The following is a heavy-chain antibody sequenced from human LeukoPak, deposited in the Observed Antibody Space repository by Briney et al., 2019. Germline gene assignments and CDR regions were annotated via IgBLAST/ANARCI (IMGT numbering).Heavy chain of an antibody. CDR1: GFTFSDYY. CDR3: ARAQSLGIAAAGNYYYYGMDV. J-gene: IGHJ6*02. Sequence: PGGSLRLSCAASGFTFSDYYMSWIRQAPGKGLEWVSYISSSGSTVYYADSVKGRFTISRDNAKNSLYLQMNSLRAEDTAVYYCARAQSLGIAAAGNYYYYGMDVWGQGTTVTVSS. D-gene: IGHD6-13*01. CDR2: ISSSGSTV. V-gene: IGHV3-11*01.